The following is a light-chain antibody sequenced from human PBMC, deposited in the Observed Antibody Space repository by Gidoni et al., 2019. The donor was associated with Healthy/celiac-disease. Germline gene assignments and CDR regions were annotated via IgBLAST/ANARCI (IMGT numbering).Light chain of an antibody. CDR1: HSVSSSY. J-gene: IGKJ1*01. CDR3: QQYGSSLSTWT. V-gene: IGKV3-20*01. Sequence: EIVLTQSPGTLSLSPGERATLSCRASHSVSSSYLAWYQQKPGQAPRLLIYGASSSATGIPDRFSGSGAGTDFTINISRLEPEDFAVYYCQQYGSSLSTWTLGKXTKVESK. CDR2: GAS.